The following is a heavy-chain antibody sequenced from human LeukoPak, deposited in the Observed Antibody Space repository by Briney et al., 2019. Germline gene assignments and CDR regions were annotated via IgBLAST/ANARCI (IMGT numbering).Heavy chain of an antibody. V-gene: IGHV3-23*01. J-gene: IGHJ3*02. Sequence: QPGGSLRLSCAVSGFTFSSYAMSWVRQAPGKGLEWVSAISGSGINTYYADSVKGRFTISRDNSKNTLYLQMNSLRAEDTAVYYCAQLLSSIDDAFDIWGQGTMVTVSS. D-gene: IGHD2/OR15-2a*01. CDR1: GFTFSSYA. CDR2: ISGSGINT. CDR3: AQLLSSIDDAFDI.